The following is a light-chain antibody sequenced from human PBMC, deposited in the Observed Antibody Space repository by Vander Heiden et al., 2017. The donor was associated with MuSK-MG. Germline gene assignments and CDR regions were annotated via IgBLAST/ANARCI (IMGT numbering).Light chain of an antibody. J-gene: IGLJ2*01. V-gene: IGLV1-47*01. CDR1: SSNIGSNY. CDR3: AAWDDSLSGQV. Sequence: QSPLTQPPSASWAPGPRVTISCSGSSSNIGSNYVYWYQQLPGTAPKLLIYRNNQRPSGVPDRFSGSKSGTSASLAISGLRSEDEADYYCAAWDDSLSGQVFGGGTKLTVL. CDR2: RNN.